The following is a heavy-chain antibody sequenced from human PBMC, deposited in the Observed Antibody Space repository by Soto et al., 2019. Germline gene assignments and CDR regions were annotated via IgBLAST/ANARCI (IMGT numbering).Heavy chain of an antibody. CDR2: INHSGST. J-gene: IGHJ4*02. CDR3: ARGSITGTIGPDY. CDR1: GGSFSGYY. Sequence: SETLSLTCAVYGGSFSGYYWSWIRQPPGKGLEWIGEINHSGSTNYNPSLKSRVTISVDTSKNQFSLKLSSVTAADTAVYYCARGSITGTIGPDYWGQGTLVTVSS. V-gene: IGHV4-34*01. D-gene: IGHD1-7*01.